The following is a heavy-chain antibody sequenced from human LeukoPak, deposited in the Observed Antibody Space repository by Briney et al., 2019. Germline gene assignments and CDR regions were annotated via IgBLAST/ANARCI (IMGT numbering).Heavy chain of an antibody. D-gene: IGHD3-22*01. CDR3: AKDYPRASVLIDDTGRFDP. V-gene: IGHV3-30*18. CDR1: GFTFRNYG. CDR2: ISYDGYSQ. Sequence: GGSLRLSCAASGFTFRNYGMHWVRHAPGKGLEWVAVISYDGYSQYYADSVKGRFTISRDNSKNTLFLQMNSLRVEDTAVCYCAKDYPRASVLIDDTGRFDPWGQGTLVTVSS. J-gene: IGHJ5*02.